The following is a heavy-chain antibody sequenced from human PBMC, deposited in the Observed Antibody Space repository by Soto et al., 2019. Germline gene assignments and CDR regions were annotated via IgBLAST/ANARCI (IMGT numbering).Heavy chain of an antibody. CDR1: GYTFTGYY. CDR2: INPNSGGT. V-gene: IGHV1-2*02. CDR3: AKLPGGTAPRPDY. D-gene: IGHD6-6*01. J-gene: IGHJ4*02. Sequence: ASVKVSCKASGYTFTGYYMHWVRQAPGQGLEWMGWINPNSGGTNYAQKFQGRVTMTRDTSISTAYMELSSLRADDTAVYYCAKLPGGTAPRPDYWGQGTMVTVSS.